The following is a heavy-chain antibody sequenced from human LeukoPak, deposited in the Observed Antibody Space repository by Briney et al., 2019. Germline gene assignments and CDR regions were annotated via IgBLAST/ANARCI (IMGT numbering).Heavy chain of an antibody. CDR3: ARAGGHGTTDY. Sequence: GGSLRLSCAASGFTFPDYWMSRVRQAPGKGLEWVANINQGGIETYYVDSIKGRFTISRDNAKNLLYLQMNSLRVEDTALYFCARAGGHGTTDYWGQGTLVIVSP. J-gene: IGHJ4*02. CDR1: GFTFPDYW. CDR2: INQGGIET. V-gene: IGHV3-7*01. D-gene: IGHD1-1*01.